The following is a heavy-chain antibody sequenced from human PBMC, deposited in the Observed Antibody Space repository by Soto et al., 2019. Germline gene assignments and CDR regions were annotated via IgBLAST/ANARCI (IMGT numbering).Heavy chain of an antibody. Sequence: GGSLRLWWTAAVVTFGGFARRWLRHAPVTGLECVAAISGRSQTTSYADSVKGRFTVSRDNSNNTLYLQMNSLRAEDTAVHYCPTDQRKHAIFGAVTLSWAQGTLLTVSS. CDR1: VVTFGGFA. V-gene: IGHV3-23*01. J-gene: IGHJ5*02. D-gene: IGHD3-3*01. CDR2: ISGRSQTT. CDR3: PTDQRKHAIFGAVTLS.